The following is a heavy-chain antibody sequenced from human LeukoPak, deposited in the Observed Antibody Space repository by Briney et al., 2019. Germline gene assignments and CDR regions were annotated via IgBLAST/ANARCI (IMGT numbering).Heavy chain of an antibody. CDR1: GFTFGDYA. D-gene: IGHD5-18*01. J-gene: IGHJ6*02. V-gene: IGHV3-49*04. CDR3: TRVRGPQLWLTGMDV. CDR2: IRSKAYGGTT. Sequence: PGRSLRLSCTASGFTFGDYAMSWVRQAPGKGLEWVGFIRSKAYGGTTEYAASVKGRFTISRDDSKSIAYLQMNSLRTEDTAVYYCTRVRGPQLWLTGMDVWGQGTTVTVSS.